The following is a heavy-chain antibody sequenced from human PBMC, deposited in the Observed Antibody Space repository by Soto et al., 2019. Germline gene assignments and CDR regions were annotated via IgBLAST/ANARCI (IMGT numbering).Heavy chain of an antibody. D-gene: IGHD6-19*01. CDR1: GGSISSYY. Sequence: PSETLSLTCTVSGGSISSYYWSWIRQPPGKGLEWIGDIYYSGSTNYNPSLKSRVTISVDTSKNQFSLKLSSVTAADTAVYYCARDTGSGWYWDFDYWGQGTLVTVSS. CDR2: IYYSGST. V-gene: IGHV4-59*01. J-gene: IGHJ4*02. CDR3: ARDTGSGWYWDFDY.